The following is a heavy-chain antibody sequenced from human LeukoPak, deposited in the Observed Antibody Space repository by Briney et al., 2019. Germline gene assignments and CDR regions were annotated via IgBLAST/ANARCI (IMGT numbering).Heavy chain of an antibody. D-gene: IGHD3-9*01. V-gene: IGHV4-39*01. CDR3: AGLSKGRYFDYIFDY. J-gene: IGHJ4*02. CDR2: LYYSGST. Sequence: PSETLSLTCTVSGGSVSSTEFSWGWIRQPPGKGLQWVGNLYYSGSTSYHPSLNSRVTMSVDTSKNQFSLKMTSVTAADTAVYYCAGLSKGRYFDYIFDYWGQGSLVTVSS. CDR1: GGSVSSTEFS.